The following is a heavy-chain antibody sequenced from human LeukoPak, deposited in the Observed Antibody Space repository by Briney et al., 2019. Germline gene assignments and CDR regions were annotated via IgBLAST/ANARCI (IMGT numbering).Heavy chain of an antibody. CDR3: ASDDYDILTGYYRSV. V-gene: IGHV4-30-4*01. D-gene: IGHD3-9*01. CDR2: ITYSGST. Sequence: SQTLSLTCTVSGGSISSDDYYWSWIRQPPGKGLEWIGHITYSGSTDYSPSLRSRVTISVDTSKNQFSLKLSSVTAADTAVYYCASDDYDILTGYYRSVWGQGTTVTVSS. CDR1: GGSISSDDYY. J-gene: IGHJ6*02.